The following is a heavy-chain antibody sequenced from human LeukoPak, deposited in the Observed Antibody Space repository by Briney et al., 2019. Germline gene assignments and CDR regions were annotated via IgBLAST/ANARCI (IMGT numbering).Heavy chain of an antibody. Sequence: PSETLSLTCAVSGYSITSGYYWAWIRQPPGKGLEWIGNIYHSGSTYYNASLKSRVTISVDTSKNQFSLKLSSVTVADTAVYYCARATYYYDSSGYYYYYYYYMDVWGKGTTVTVSS. J-gene: IGHJ6*03. CDR2: IYHSGST. V-gene: IGHV4-38-2*01. CDR3: ARATYYYDSSGYYYYYYYYMDV. D-gene: IGHD3-22*01. CDR1: GYSITSGYY.